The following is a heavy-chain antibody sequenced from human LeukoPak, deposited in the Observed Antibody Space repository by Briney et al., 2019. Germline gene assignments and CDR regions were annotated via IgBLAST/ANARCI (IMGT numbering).Heavy chain of an antibody. D-gene: IGHD3-10*01. J-gene: IGHJ6*03. CDR2: IYTSGST. CDR3: AREVGFGYFYYYMDV. CDR1: GGSISSSSYY. Sequence: KPSETLSLTCTVSGGSISSSSYYWGWIRQPAGKGLEWVGRIYTSGSTNYNPSLKSRVTISLDTSKNQFSLKLSSVTAADSAVYYCAREVGFGYFYYYMDVWGKGTTVTVSS. V-gene: IGHV4-61*02.